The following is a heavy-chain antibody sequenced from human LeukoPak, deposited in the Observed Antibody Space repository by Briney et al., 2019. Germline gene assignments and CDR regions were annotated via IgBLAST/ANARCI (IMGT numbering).Heavy chain of an antibody. CDR3: ARTQAYYDILTGYLDY. CDR2: IYYSGST. Sequence: SETLSLTCTVSGYSISSGYYWGWIRQPPGKGLEWIGSIYYSGSTYYNPSLKSRVTISVDTSKNQFSLKLSSVTAADTAVYYCARTQAYYDILTGYLDYWGQGTLVTVSS. D-gene: IGHD3-9*01. J-gene: IGHJ4*02. V-gene: IGHV4-38-2*02. CDR1: GYSISSGYY.